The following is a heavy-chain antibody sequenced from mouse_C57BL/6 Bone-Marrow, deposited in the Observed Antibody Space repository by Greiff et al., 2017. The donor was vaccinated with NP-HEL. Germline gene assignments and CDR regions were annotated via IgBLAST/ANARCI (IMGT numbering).Heavy chain of an antibody. J-gene: IGHJ1*03. CDR2: INPYNGGT. Sequence: DVQLQESGPVLVKPGASVKMSCKASGYTFTDYYMNWVKQSHGKSLEWIGVINPYNGGTSYNQKFKGKATLTVDKSSSTAYMELNSLTSEDSAVYYCARLRYYGSYWYFDVWGTGTTVTVSS. V-gene: IGHV1-19*01. CDR3: ARLRYYGSYWYFDV. D-gene: IGHD1-1*01. CDR1: GYTFTDYY.